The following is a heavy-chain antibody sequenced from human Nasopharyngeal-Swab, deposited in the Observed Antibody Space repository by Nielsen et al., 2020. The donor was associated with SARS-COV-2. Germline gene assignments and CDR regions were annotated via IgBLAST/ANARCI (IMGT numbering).Heavy chain of an antibody. Sequence: SETLSLTCSVSGGSFTGFYWNWIRQAAGKGLEWIGEIHHNERTNYNPSLKSRIAMLVDTSNNQVSLKVSSVSAGDTAVYYCARAGRVGDAFVGLDVWGQGTTVTVSS. CDR1: GGSFTGFY. CDR2: IHHNERT. D-gene: IGHD3-16*01. V-gene: IGHV4-34*01. J-gene: IGHJ6*02. CDR3: ARAGRVGDAFVGLDV.